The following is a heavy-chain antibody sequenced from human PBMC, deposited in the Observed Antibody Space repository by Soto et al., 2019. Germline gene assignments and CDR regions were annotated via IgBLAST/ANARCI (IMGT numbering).Heavy chain of an antibody. D-gene: IGHD5-12*01. V-gene: IGHV4-34*01. CDR2: VKDGGHT. CDR3: AKGQERVVATL. J-gene: IGHJ4*02. CDR1: GGSLSGYY. Sequence: QVQLQQWGAGLLKPSETLSLNCAVTGGSLSGYYWSWIRQPPGKGLEWIGEVKDGGHTNYSPSLRGRVTRATDTPSNPFSHRLNSGTAADTGVYYCAKGQERVVATLGDQGSLDAVSS.